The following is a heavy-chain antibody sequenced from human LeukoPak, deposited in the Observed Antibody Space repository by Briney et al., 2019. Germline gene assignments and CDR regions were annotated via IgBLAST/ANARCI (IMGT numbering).Heavy chain of an antibody. CDR1: AFTFSSYD. CDR2: NSSSGSTI. J-gene: IGHJ4*02. D-gene: IGHD3-22*01. Sequence: PGGSLRLSCAAAAFTFSSYDVNWVRQATGKGLEWVSYNSSSGSTIYYADSVKGRFTISRDNAKNSLYLQMNSLRAEDTAVYYCARDLPYYYDSSGYYLPFDYWGQGTLVTVSS. CDR3: ARDLPYYYDSSGYYLPFDY. V-gene: IGHV3-48*03.